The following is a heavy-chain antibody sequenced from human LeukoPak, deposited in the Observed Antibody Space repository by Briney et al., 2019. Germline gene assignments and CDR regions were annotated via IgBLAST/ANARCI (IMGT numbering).Heavy chain of an antibody. CDR1: GFTFDDYA. D-gene: IGHD3-22*01. CDR2: ISWNSGSI. V-gene: IGHV3-9*01. J-gene: IGHJ6*02. CDR3: AKDMGDYYDSSGYYRSHYYGMDV. Sequence: GGSLRLSCAASGFTFDDYAMHWVRQAPGKGLEWVSGISWNSGSIVYADSVKGRFTISRVNAKNSLYLQMNSLRAEDTALYYCAKDMGDYYDSSGYYRSHYYGMDVWGQGTTVTVSS.